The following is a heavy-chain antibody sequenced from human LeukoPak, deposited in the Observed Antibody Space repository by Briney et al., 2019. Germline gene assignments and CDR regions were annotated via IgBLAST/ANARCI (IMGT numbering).Heavy chain of an antibody. D-gene: IGHD3-3*01. Sequence: AGTLSLTCAVPGGSISSSNWWSWVRQPPGKGLEWIGEIFHSGSTNYNPSLKSRVTISEDKSKNQLSLKLSSVTAADTAAYYCARLPFGYYGMDVWGQGTTVTVSS. CDR1: GGSISSSNW. CDR3: ARLPFGYYGMDV. CDR2: IFHSGST. J-gene: IGHJ6*02. V-gene: IGHV4-4*02.